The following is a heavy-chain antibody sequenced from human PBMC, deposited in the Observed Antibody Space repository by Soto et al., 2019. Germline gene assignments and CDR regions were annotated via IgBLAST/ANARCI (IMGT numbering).Heavy chain of an antibody. CDR1: GGSFSGYY. CDR3: ASRPRLLWFGELPNWFDP. CDR2: INHSGST. J-gene: IGHJ5*02. D-gene: IGHD3-10*01. Sequence: SETLSLTCAVYGGSFSGYYWSWIRQPPGKGLEWIGEINHSGSTNYNPSLKSRVTISVDTSKNQFSLKLSSVTAADTAVYYCASRPRLLWFGELPNWFDPWGQGTLVTVSS. V-gene: IGHV4-34*01.